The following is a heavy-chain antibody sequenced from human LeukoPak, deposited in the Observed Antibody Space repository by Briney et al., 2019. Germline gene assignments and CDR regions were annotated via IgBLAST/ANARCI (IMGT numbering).Heavy chain of an antibody. CDR2: IYYSGRT. CDR3: AREGVAVAGKGFDYYYGMDV. Sequence: PSETLSLTCTVSGGSISSGGYYWSWIRQHPGKGLEWIWYIYYSGRTYYNPSLKGPLTISVDTSKNQFSLKLSSVTAADTAVYYCAREGVAVAGKGFDYYYGMDVWGQGTTVTVSS. CDR1: GGSISSGGYY. J-gene: IGHJ6*02. D-gene: IGHD6-19*01. V-gene: IGHV4-31*01.